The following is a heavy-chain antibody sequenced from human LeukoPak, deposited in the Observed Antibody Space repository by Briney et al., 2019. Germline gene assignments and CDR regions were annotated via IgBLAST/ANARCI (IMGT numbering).Heavy chain of an antibody. Sequence: PGGSLKLSCAASGFTFGGSAMHWVRQASGKGLEWVGRIRSKANSYATAYAASVKGRFTISRDDSKNTAYLQMNSLKTEDTAVYYCTRPLTYYDILTGYYPGHDAFDIWGQGTMVTVSS. CDR1: GFTFGGSA. D-gene: IGHD3-9*01. J-gene: IGHJ3*02. CDR2: IRSKANSYAT. V-gene: IGHV3-73*01. CDR3: TRPLTYYDILTGYYPGHDAFDI.